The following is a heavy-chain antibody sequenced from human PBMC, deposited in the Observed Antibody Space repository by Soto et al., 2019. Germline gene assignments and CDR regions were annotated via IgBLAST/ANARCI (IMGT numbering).Heavy chain of an antibody. CDR1: GFTFSDYA. CDR2: IGNGGGNT. D-gene: IGHD4-17*01. V-gene: IGHV3-23*01. J-gene: IGHJ5*02. CDR3: AKKLSVDLTTVTECGS. Sequence: EVQLLESGGGLVQPGGSLRLSCVASGFTFSDYAMTWVRQAPGKGLGWVSAIGNGGGNTFYADSVKGRCTISRDSSKNTFFLKRDSLTAEDSAVYYCAKKLSVDLTTVTECGSWGQGTLVTFSS.